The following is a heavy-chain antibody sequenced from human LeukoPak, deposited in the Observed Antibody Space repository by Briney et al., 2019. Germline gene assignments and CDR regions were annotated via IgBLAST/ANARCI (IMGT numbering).Heavy chain of an antibody. Sequence: PGGSLRLSCAASGFTFCSYSMIWVRQAPGKGLEWLSYFSSTSSAIYYADSLKGRFTISRDNAKNSLYLQMDSLRAEDTAVYYCARVIGSYGDSAYWGQGTLVTVSS. CDR1: GFTFCSYS. CDR2: FSSTSSAI. D-gene: IGHD3-16*01. CDR3: ARVIGSYGDSAY. J-gene: IGHJ4*02. V-gene: IGHV3-48*04.